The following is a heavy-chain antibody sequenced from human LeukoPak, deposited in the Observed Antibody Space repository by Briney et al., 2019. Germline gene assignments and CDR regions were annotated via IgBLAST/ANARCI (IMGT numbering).Heavy chain of an antibody. CDR3: ARGPTYQPIDY. J-gene: IGHJ4*02. CDR1: GGSISSYY. V-gene: IGHV4-59*05. D-gene: IGHD2-2*01. Sequence: SETLSLTCTVSGGSISSYYWSWIRQPPGKGLEWIASIHYSETAYYNPSLKSRVTISVDTSKNHFSLKLTSVTAADTAVYYCARGPTYQPIDYWGQGTLVTVSS. CDR2: IHYSETA.